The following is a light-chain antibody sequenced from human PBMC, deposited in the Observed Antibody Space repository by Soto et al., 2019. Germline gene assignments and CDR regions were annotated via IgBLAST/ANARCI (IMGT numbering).Light chain of an antibody. V-gene: IGKV3-15*01. CDR3: QQYKNWPFT. CDR2: DAS. CDR1: QSVTSSH. Sequence: EILMTQSPGTLSLSPGERATLSCRASQSVTSSHLAWYQQKPGQAPRLLIYDASTRATGVPARFSGSGSGTEFTLTINSLQSEDFAVYYCQQYKNWPFTFGQGTKVDIK. J-gene: IGKJ2*01.